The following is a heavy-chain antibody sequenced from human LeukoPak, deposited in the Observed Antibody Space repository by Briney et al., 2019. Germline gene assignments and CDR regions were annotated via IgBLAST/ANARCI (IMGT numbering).Heavy chain of an antibody. Sequence: SETLSLTCTVSGASISSYYWSWIRQPPGKGLEWIGYIYHSGSTYYNPSLKSRVTISVDRSKNQFSLKLSSVTAADTAVYYCAREPYSGSPPVDYWGQGTLVTVSS. CDR3: AREPYSGSPPVDY. V-gene: IGHV4-59*12. CDR2: IYHSGST. D-gene: IGHD1-26*01. J-gene: IGHJ4*02. CDR1: GASISSYY.